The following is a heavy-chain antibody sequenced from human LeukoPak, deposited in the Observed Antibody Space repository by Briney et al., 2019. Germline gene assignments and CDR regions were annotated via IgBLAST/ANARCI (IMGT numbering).Heavy chain of an antibody. V-gene: IGHV1-18*01. D-gene: IGHD2-2*02. Sequence: ASVRVSCKASGYTFTSYGISWVRQAPGQGLEWMGWISAYNGNTNYAQKLQGRVTMTTDTSTSTAYMELRSLRSDDTAVYYCARGLVPAAIPGAFDIWGQGTMVTVSS. J-gene: IGHJ3*02. CDR1: GYTFTSYG. CDR2: ISAYNGNT. CDR3: ARGLVPAAIPGAFDI.